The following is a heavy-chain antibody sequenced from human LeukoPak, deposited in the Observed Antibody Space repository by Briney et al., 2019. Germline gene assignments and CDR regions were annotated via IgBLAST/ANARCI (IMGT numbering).Heavy chain of an antibody. CDR3: ARGIYSSSWADYYFDY. Sequence: AASVKVSCKASGYTFTGYYMHWVRQAPGQGLEWMGWINPNSGGTNYAQKFQGRVTMTRDTSISTAYMELSRLRSDDTAVYYCARGIYSSSWADYYFDYWGQGTLVTVSS. V-gene: IGHV1-2*02. CDR2: INPNSGGT. CDR1: GYTFTGYY. D-gene: IGHD6-13*01. J-gene: IGHJ4*02.